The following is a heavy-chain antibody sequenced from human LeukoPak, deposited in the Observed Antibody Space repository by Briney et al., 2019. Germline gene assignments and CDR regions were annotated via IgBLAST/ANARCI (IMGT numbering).Heavy chain of an antibody. CDR1: GYTFTGYY. Sequence: ASVKVSCKASGYTFTGYYMHWVRQAPGQGLEWMGWINPNSGGTNSAQKFQGRVTMTRDTSISTAYMELTRLRSDDTAVYYCAKNFSPYFDSGDQFDPFYFDYWGQGTLVTVSS. CDR3: AKNFSPYFDSGDQFDPFYFDY. CDR2: INPNSGGT. J-gene: IGHJ4*02. V-gene: IGHV1-2*02. D-gene: IGHD4-17*01.